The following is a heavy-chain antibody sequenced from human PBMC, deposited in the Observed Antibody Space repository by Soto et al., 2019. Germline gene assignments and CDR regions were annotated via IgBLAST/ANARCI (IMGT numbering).Heavy chain of an antibody. CDR3: AKDTGGFDP. J-gene: IGHJ5*02. Sequence: ESGGGLVQPGRSLRLSCAASGFTFDDYAMHWVRQAPGKGLEWVSGISWNSGSIGYADSVKGRFTISRDNAKNSLYLQMNSLRAEDTALYYCAKDTGGFDPWGQGTLVTVSS. CDR1: GFTFDDYA. V-gene: IGHV3-9*01. CDR2: ISWNSGSI.